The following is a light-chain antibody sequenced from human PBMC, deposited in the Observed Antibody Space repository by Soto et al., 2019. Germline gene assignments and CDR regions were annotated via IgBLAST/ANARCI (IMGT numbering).Light chain of an antibody. CDR1: SSDVGGYNY. V-gene: IGLV2-11*01. CDR2: DVS. J-gene: IGLJ1*01. CDR3: CSYAGRYIYV. Sequence: QSVLTQPRSVSGSPGQSVSISCTGTSSDVGGYNYVSGYQQHPGKAPKVIIYDVSKRPSGVPDRFSGSKSGNTASLTISGLQSEDEADYYCCSYAGRYIYVFGTGTKLTVL.